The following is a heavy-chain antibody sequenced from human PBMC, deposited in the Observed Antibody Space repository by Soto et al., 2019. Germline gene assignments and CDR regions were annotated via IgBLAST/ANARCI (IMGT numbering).Heavy chain of an antibody. Sequence: GGSLRLSCAASGFTFSSYEMNWVRQAPGKWLEWVSYISSSGSTIYYADSVKGRFTISRDNAKNSLYLQMNSLRAEDTAVYYCARAERIRNYYYGMDVWGQGXTVTV. J-gene: IGHJ6*02. CDR3: ARAERIRNYYYGMDV. CDR2: ISSSGSTI. CDR1: GFTFSSYE. D-gene: IGHD1-1*01. V-gene: IGHV3-48*03.